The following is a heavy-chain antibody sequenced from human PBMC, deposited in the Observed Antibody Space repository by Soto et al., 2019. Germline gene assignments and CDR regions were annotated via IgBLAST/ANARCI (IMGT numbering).Heavy chain of an antibody. D-gene: IGHD1-7*01. CDR1: GYTFTSYG. CDR2: ISAYNGNT. V-gene: IGHV1-18*01. J-gene: IGHJ4*02. CDR3: ARYGPGTRRYHLAS. Sequence: GASVKVSCKASGYTFTSYGISWVRQAPGQGLEWMGWISAYNGNTNYAQKLQGRVTMTTDTSTSTVYMELGSLTSDDTAIYYCARYGPGTRRYHLASSAQRTPVPVSS.